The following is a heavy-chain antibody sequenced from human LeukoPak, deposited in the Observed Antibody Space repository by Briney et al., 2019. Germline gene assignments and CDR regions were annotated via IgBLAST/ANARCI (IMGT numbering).Heavy chain of an antibody. J-gene: IGHJ6*02. CDR3: ARRHLGYCSGGSCSTMYYGMDV. Sequence: SETLSLTCTVSGGSISSSSYYWGWIRQPPGKGLEWIGSIYYSGSTYYNPSHKSRVTISVDTSKNQFSLKLSSVTAADTAVYYCARRHLGYCSGGSCSTMYYGMDVWGQGTTVTVSS. V-gene: IGHV4-39*01. CDR2: IYYSGST. CDR1: GGSISSSSYY. D-gene: IGHD2-15*01.